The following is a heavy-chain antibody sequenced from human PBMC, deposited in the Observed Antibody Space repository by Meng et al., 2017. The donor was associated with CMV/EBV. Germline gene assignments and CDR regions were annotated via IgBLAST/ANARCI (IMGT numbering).Heavy chain of an antibody. V-gene: IGHV1-18*01. J-gene: IGHJ4*02. CDR1: GYTFTSYG. Sequence: VHVVLFGAEVQKAGVSLNDFCKASGYTFTSYGIRWVRQAPVQGLEWMGWISAYKGNTNNTQKLQRRVTMPTDTSTSTAYMELSGLSSDDTAVYYCARDRTMVRGVTGYWGQGTLVTVSS. CDR2: ISAYKGNT. CDR3: ARDRTMVRGVTGY. D-gene: IGHD3-10*01.